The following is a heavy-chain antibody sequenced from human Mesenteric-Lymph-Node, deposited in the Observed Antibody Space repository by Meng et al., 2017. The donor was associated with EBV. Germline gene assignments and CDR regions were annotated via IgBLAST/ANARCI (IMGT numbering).Heavy chain of an antibody. CDR3: ARLGYFYDSSGYFRFFDS. J-gene: IGHJ4*02. D-gene: IGHD3-22*01. V-gene: IGHV4-61*01. Sequence: VERQESGPGLGEAWELLSLTCIVFGGSVTSGSYYWSWIRQPPGKGLESIGYVYFSGSNNYNPSLKSRVTISVDTSKNQFSLKMNSVTAADTAVYYCARLGYFYDSSGYFRFFDSWGQGTLVTVSS. CDR2: VYFSGSN. CDR1: GGSVTSGSYY.